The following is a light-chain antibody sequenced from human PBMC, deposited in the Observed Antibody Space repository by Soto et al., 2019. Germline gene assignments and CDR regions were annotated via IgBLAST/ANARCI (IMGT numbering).Light chain of an antibody. CDR2: AAS. V-gene: IGKV1-27*01. CDR1: QDIRNF. Sequence: DIQMTQSPTSLSASVGDRVTITCRASQDIRNFVAWYQQKPGKAPKLLIYAASTLQSGVPSRFSGSGSGTDFTLTINSLQLEDVATYSCQKYSSVPVFGPGTKVEI. CDR3: QKYSSVPV. J-gene: IGKJ3*01.